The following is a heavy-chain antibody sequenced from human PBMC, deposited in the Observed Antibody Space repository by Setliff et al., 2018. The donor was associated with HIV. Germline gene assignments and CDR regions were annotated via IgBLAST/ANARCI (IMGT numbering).Heavy chain of an antibody. CDR2: VHHSGST. CDR1: GGSFSGFY. J-gene: IGHJ4*02. Sequence: SETLSLTCAVYGGSFSGFYWSWIRQPPGKGLEWIGEVHHSGSTNYNPSLKSRVTISVGTSKNQVSLRLSPVTAADTAVYYCARHAIVDTAGRGFDYWGQGTLVTVSS. D-gene: IGHD5-18*01. V-gene: IGHV4-34*01. CDR3: ARHAIVDTAGRGFDY.